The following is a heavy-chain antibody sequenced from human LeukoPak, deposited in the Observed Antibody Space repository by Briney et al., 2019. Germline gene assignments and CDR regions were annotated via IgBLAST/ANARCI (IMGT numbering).Heavy chain of an antibody. CDR3: ARPAPYYYDSSGYHFQH. D-gene: IGHD3-22*01. CDR2: INPNSGGT. Sequence: ASEKVSCKASGYTFTGYYMHWVRQAPGQGLEWMGWINPNSGGTNYAQKFQGRVTMTRDTSISTAYMELSRLRSDDTAVYYCARPAPYYYDSSGYHFQHWGQGTLVTVSS. J-gene: IGHJ1*01. V-gene: IGHV1-2*02. CDR1: GYTFTGYY.